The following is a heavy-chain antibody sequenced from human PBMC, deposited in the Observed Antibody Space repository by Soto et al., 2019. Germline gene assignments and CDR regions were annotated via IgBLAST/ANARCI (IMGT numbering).Heavy chain of an antibody. D-gene: IGHD3-22*01. CDR1: GFTFSSYG. V-gene: IGHV3-33*05. J-gene: IGHJ4*02. Sequence: PGGSLRLSCATSGFTFSSYGMNWVRQAPGKGLEWVAAISFDGSKEYYKDSVKGRFTISRDNSKNTLYLQMNSLRAEDTAVYYCAKDYYDSSASDYWGQGTLVTVSS. CDR2: ISFDGSKE. CDR3: AKDYYDSSASDY.